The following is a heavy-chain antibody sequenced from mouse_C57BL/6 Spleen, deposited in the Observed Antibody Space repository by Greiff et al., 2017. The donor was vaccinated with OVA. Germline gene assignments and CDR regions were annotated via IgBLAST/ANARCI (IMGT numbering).Heavy chain of an antibody. CDR2: IYPRSGNT. CDR1: GYTFTSFG. Sequence: VQLQQSGAELARPGASVKLSCKASGYTFTSFGISWVKQRTGQGLEWIGEIYPRSGNTYYNEKFKGKATLTADKSSSTAYMELRSLTSEDSAVYFCARPPLPQPGAMDYWGQGTSVTVSS. D-gene: IGHD2-1*01. V-gene: IGHV1-81*01. CDR3: ARPPLPQPGAMDY. J-gene: IGHJ4*01.